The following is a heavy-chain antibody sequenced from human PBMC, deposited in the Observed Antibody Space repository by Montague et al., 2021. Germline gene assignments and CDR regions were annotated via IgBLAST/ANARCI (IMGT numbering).Heavy chain of an antibody. CDR1: SGSIFHAH. Sequence: SETLFLTCTVSSGSIFHAHWSWVRQPPGKGLEWLGSMFYGGATSNNPSLKCRVTMSIDTSTNQFSLKLSFVTAADTAVYYCAKQDYFVSGTSYKGFDPWGQGILVTVSS. V-gene: IGHV4-59*08. CDR3: AKQDYFVSGTSYKGFDP. J-gene: IGHJ5*02. CDR2: MFYGGAT. D-gene: IGHD3-10*01.